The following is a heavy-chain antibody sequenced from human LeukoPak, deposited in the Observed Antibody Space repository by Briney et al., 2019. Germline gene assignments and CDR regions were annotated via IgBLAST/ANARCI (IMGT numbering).Heavy chain of an antibody. CDR3: ARASLRFTFDY. J-gene: IGHJ4*02. CDR1: GGSFSGYY. Sequence: SETLSLTCAVYGGSFSGYYWSWIRQPPGKGLEWIGEINHSGSTYYNPSLKSRVTISVDTSKNQFSLKLSSVTAADTAVYYCARASLRFTFDYWGQGTLVTVSS. V-gene: IGHV4-34*01. CDR2: INHSGST. D-gene: IGHD3-3*01.